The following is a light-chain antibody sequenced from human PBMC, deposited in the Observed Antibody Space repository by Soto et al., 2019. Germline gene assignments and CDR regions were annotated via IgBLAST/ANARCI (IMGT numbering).Light chain of an antibody. V-gene: IGLV4-69*01. J-gene: IGLJ2*01. CDR2: LNSDGTH. CDR3: QTWGTGIQV. CDR1: SGHSNYA. Sequence: QSVLTQSPSASASLGASVKLTCTLSSGHSNYAIAWHQQQPEKGPRYLMKLNSDGTHSKGDGIPDRFSGSSSGAERYLSISSLQSEDEADYYCQTWGTGIQVFGGGTKLTVI.